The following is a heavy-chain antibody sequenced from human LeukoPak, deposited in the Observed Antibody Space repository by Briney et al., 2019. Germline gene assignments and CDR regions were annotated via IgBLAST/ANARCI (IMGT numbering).Heavy chain of an antibody. Sequence: GGSLRLSCAASGFTFSSYSMNWVRQAPGEGLEWVSYISSSSSTIYYADSVKGRITISRDNAKNSLYLQMNSLRAEDTAVYYCARDRGSYSSYWGQGTLVTVSS. V-gene: IGHV3-48*01. CDR3: ARDRGSYSSY. CDR1: GFTFSSYS. CDR2: ISSSSSTI. J-gene: IGHJ4*02. D-gene: IGHD1-26*01.